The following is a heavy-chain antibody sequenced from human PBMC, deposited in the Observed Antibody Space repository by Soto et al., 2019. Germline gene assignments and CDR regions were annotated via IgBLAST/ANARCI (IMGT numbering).Heavy chain of an antibody. CDR3: AGLRSYAGSPLDY. J-gene: IGHJ4*02. Sequence: PSETLSLTCTVSGGSIISGYWSWIRQPPGKGLEWIGYISYNENTNYNPSLKSRVTMSVDTPKNQFSLKLSSVTTADTAVYFCAGLRSYAGSPLDYWGQGTLVTVSS. CDR1: GGSIISGY. V-gene: IGHV4-59*01. CDR2: ISYNENT. D-gene: IGHD1-26*01.